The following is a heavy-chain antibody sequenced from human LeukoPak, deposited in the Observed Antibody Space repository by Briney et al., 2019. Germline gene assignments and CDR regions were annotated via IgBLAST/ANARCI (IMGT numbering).Heavy chain of an antibody. J-gene: IGHJ3*02. Sequence: SETLSLTCTVSGGSTSSYYWSWIRQPPGKGLEWIGYIYYSGSTNYNPSLKSRVTISVDTSRNQFSLKLSSVTAADTAVYYCAREIGYSYGSTDAFDIWGQGTMVTVSS. CDR3: AREIGYSYGSTDAFDI. CDR2: IYYSGST. CDR1: GGSTSSYY. V-gene: IGHV4-59*01. D-gene: IGHD5-18*01.